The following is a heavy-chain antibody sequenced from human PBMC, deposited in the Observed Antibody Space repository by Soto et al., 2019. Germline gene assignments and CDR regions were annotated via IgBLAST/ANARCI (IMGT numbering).Heavy chain of an antibody. D-gene: IGHD3-3*01. Sequence: PGGAPRLSCAACGFTFCIYSMNWVRQEPGKGLEWVSYISSSSSTIYYADSVKGRFTISRDNAKNSLYLKMNSLRAEDTAVYYCARSYYAFWLNWLDPWGQGTLVTVSS. CDR1: GFTFCIYS. J-gene: IGHJ5*02. CDR2: ISSSSSTI. V-gene: IGHV3-48*01. CDR3: ARSYYAFWLNWLDP.